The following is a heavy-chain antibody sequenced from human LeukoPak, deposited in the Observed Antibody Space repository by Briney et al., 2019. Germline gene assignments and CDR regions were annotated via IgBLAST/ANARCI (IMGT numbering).Heavy chain of an antibody. CDR3: ARGRDGYNYPSWFDP. V-gene: IGHV4-34*01. J-gene: IGHJ5*02. CDR2: INHSGST. CDR1: GGSISSYY. Sequence: PSETLSLTCTVSGGSISSYYWSWIRQPPGKGLEWIGEINHSGSTNYNPSLKSRVTISVGTSKNQFSLKLSSVTAADTAVYYCARGRDGYNYPSWFDPWGQGTLVTVSS. D-gene: IGHD5-24*01.